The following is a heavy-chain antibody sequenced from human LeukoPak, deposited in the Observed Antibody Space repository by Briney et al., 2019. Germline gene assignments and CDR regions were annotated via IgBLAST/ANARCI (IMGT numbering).Heavy chain of an antibody. V-gene: IGHV3-30*03. J-gene: IGHJ6*03. CDR3: ARDGLYYYYMDV. CDR1: GFTFSNYD. CDR2: ISHDGSRI. Sequence: PGGSLRLSCVASGFTFSNYDMHWVRQAPGEGLQWVAVISHDGSRIYYIDSVKGRFTISRDNAKNSLYLQMNSLRAEDTAVYYCARDGLYYYYMDVWGKGTTVTVSS.